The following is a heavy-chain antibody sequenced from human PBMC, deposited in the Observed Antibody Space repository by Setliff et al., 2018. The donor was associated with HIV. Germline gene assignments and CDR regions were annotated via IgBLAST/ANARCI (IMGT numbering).Heavy chain of an antibody. V-gene: IGHV4-4*07. J-gene: IGHJ5*02. CDR3: ARAPFRGGSFGWFDP. CDR2: IYSSGNT. D-gene: IGHD2-15*01. Sequence: SETLSLTCTVSGGSIVSYYWTWIRQPAGKGLEWMGRIYSSGNTEYNPSLKGRVTMSVDTSENQFSLKLNSVTAADTAVYYCARAPFRGGSFGWFDPWGQGTLVTVSS. CDR1: GGSIVSYY.